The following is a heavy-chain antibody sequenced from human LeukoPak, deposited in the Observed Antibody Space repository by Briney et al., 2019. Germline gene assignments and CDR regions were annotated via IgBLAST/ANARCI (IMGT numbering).Heavy chain of an antibody. CDR3: ARGRGRRWFDP. CDR1: GGSFSGYY. V-gene: IGHV4-34*01. J-gene: IGHJ5*02. D-gene: IGHD2-15*01. CDR2: INHSGST. Sequence: PSETLSLTCAVYGGSFSGYYWSWIRQPPGKGLEWIGEINHSGSTNYNPSLKSRVTISVDTSKNQFSLKLSSVTDADTAVYYCARGRGRRWFDPWGQGTLVTVSS.